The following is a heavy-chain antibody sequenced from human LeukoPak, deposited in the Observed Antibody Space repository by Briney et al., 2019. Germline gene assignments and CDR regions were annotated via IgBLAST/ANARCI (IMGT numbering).Heavy chain of an antibody. Sequence: GGSLRLSCAASGFSFSNYGMNWVRQAPGKGLEWVSGISPRGDITYYADSVKGRFTISRDNSKQTVYLQMNSLKSEDTALYYCARKYTTSYYSVDYWGQGSLVTVSS. D-gene: IGHD2-2*01. CDR1: GFSFSNYG. CDR2: ISPRGDIT. V-gene: IGHV3-23*01. CDR3: ARKYTTSYYSVDY. J-gene: IGHJ4*02.